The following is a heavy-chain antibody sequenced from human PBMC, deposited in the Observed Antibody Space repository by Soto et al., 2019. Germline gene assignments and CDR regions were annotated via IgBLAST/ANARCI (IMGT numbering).Heavy chain of an antibody. Sequence: GGSLRLSCAASGFTFSDYWMNWVRQASGKGLEWVASIKYDGAEKTYVDSVKGRFTISRDNPKNSVYLQMASLRAEDTAVYYCARDGVAPGLYFDHWGQGTPVTVS. J-gene: IGHJ4*02. CDR1: GFTFSDYW. CDR2: IKYDGAEK. D-gene: IGHD3-10*01. CDR3: ARDGVAPGLYFDH. V-gene: IGHV3-7*05.